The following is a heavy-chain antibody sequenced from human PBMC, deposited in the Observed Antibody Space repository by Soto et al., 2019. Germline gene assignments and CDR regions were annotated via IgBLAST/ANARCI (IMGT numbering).Heavy chain of an antibody. Sequence: XTLSLTCTVSGGSVSSYYWSWIRQPPGKGLEWIGYLYYSGSTNYNPSLKSRVTISVDTSKNQFSLKLRSVTAADTAVYYCARHSGSYPDHWGQGTLVTVSS. CDR3: ARHSGSYPDH. CDR2: LYYSGST. J-gene: IGHJ4*02. CDR1: GGSVSSYY. D-gene: IGHD1-26*01. V-gene: IGHV4-59*02.